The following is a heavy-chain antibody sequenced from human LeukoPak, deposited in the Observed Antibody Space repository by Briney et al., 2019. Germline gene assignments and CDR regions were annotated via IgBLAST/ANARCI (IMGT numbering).Heavy chain of an antibody. D-gene: IGHD4-17*01. CDR2: ISYDGSNK. J-gene: IGHJ4*02. V-gene: IGHV3-30-3*01. Sequence: AGSRRLSSAAAGFISSSNVMHWVRQAPGNVLEWVAVISYDGSNKYYADSVMGRFTISRDNSKNRLDLQMNSLRPEDTAVYYCARDLAPANYGDLEPLDSWGQGTLVTVSS. CDR1: GFISSSNV. CDR3: ARDLAPANYGDLEPLDS.